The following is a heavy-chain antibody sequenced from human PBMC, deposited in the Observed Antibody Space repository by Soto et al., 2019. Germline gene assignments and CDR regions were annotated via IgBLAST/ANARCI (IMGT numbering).Heavy chain of an antibody. CDR3: AKVFYYYDSSGYYYFDY. Sequence: PVGSLRLSCAASGFTFSNYGMSWVRQAPGKGLEWVSALPEIGTNTYYADSVKGRFTISRDNSKNTLYLQMSSLRAEDTAVYYCAKVFYYYDSSGYYYFDYWGQGTLVTVSS. CDR2: LPEIGTNT. D-gene: IGHD3-22*01. CDR1: GFTFSNYG. V-gene: IGHV3-23*01. J-gene: IGHJ4*02.